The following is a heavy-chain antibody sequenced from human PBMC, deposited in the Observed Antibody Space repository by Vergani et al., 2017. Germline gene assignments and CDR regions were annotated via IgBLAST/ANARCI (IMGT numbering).Heavy chain of an antibody. D-gene: IGHD1-26*01. Sequence: EVQLVESGGGLVQPGGSLKLSCAASGFTFSGSAMHWVRQASGKGLEWVGRIRSKANSYATAYAASVKGMITISRYDSKNTAYLQMNSLKTEDAAVYYCTSGSYYYYYGMDVWGQGTTVTVSS. CDR3: TSGSYYYYYGMDV. CDR2: IRSKANSYAT. J-gene: IGHJ6*02. CDR1: GFTFSGSA. V-gene: IGHV3-73*01.